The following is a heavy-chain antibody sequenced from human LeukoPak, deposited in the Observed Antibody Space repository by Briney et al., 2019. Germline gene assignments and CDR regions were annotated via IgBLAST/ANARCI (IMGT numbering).Heavy chain of an antibody. V-gene: IGHV3-23*01. CDR3: AIGGTMVRGGTFDY. CDR2: IGDSGGAT. CDR1: GFTFSSYA. D-gene: IGHD3-10*01. Sequence: GGSLRLSCAASGFTFSSYAMSWVRQATGKGLEWVSAIGDSGGATNYADSVKGRFTISRDNSKNTLYLQMNSLRAEDTAVYYCAIGGTMVRGGTFDYWGQGTLVTVSS. J-gene: IGHJ4*02.